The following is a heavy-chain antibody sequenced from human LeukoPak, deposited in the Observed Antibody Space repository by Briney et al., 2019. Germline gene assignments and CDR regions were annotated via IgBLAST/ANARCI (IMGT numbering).Heavy chain of an antibody. CDR1: GDSISSYF. CDR2: INYSGST. D-gene: IGHD4/OR15-4a*01. J-gene: IGHJ2*01. CDR3: ARRALDNWYFDV. Sequence: NPSETLSLTCTVSGDSISSYFWSWMRQPPGKGPEWIAYINYSGSTNSNPSLKSRVTISVDTSKDEFSLRLGSVTAADTAVYYCARRALDNWYFDVWGRGTLVTVSS. V-gene: IGHV4-59*08.